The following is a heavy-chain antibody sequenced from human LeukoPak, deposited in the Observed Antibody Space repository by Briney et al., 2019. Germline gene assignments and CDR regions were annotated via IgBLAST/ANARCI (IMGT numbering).Heavy chain of an antibody. CDR1: GGSISSGGYS. V-gene: IGHV4-30-2*01. J-gene: IGHJ4*02. Sequence: PSETLSLTCAVSGGSISSGGYSWSWIRQPPGKGLEWIGYIYHSGSTYYNPSLKSRVTISVDRSKNQFSLKLSSVTAADTAMYYCARASGYGGAYFDYWGQGTLVTVSS. CDR3: ARASGYGGAYFDY. CDR2: IYHSGST. D-gene: IGHD5-12*01.